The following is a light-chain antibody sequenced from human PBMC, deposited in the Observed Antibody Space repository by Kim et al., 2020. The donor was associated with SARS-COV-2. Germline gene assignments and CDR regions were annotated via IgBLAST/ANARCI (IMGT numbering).Light chain of an antibody. V-gene: IGKV3-20*01. J-gene: IGKJ1*01. CDR3: QQYDKSPRT. Sequence: SPGEGATLSCRASQPLTSTYLAWYQQKPGQAPRLLIYGASSRATGIPDRFSGSGSGTEFTLTISRLEPEDFAVYYCQQYDKSPRTFGQGTKVDIK. CDR1: QPLTSTY. CDR2: GAS.